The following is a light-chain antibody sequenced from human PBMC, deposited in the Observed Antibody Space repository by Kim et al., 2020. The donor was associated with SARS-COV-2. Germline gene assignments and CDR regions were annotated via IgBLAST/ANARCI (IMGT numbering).Light chain of an antibody. CDR2: GAS. CDR3: QQYDVYPIT. Sequence: DIQMTQSPSSLSASVGDRVTITCRASQDITNYLAWFQQRPGKAPKSLIYGASTLESGVPSRFSGSGSGTGFTLTITSVQPEDFATYFCQQYDVYPITFGQGTRLEI. J-gene: IGKJ5*01. CDR1: QDITNY. V-gene: IGKV1-16*01.